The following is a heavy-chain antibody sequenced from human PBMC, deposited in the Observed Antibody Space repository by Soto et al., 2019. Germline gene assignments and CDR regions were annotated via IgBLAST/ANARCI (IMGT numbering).Heavy chain of an antibody. CDR3: ARGGSLYYYDGIDV. V-gene: IGHV3-53*01. D-gene: IGHD3-16*01. CDR2: IDNGGDT. Sequence: EVQLVESGGGLIQPGGSLRLSCAASGFTISNNYMTWVRQAPGKGLEWVSLIDNGGDTYYADSVKGRFTLSRDSSKNTRYLQMNSLRAEDTAVYNCARGGSLYYYDGIDVWGQGTTVTVSS. J-gene: IGHJ6*02. CDR1: GFTISNNY.